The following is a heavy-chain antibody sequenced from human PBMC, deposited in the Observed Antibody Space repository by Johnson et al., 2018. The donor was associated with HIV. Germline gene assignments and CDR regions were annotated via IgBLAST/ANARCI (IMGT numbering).Heavy chain of an antibody. CDR2: ISGNGGTT. J-gene: IGHJ3*02. CDR1: GFTFSTYA. D-gene: IGHD3-16*01. V-gene: IGHV3-64*01. CDR3: ARDPLENDYIWGQCAFDI. Sequence: VQLVESGGGLVQPGGSLRLSCAASGFTFSTYAMHWVRQAPGKGLEYVSGISGNGGTTYYANSVKGRFTISRDNSKKKLYLQMGSLRAEDMAVYYCARDPLENDYIWGQCAFDIWGQGTMVTVSS.